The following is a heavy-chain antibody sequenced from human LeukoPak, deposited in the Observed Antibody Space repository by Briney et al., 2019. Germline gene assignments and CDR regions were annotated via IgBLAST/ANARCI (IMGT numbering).Heavy chain of an antibody. V-gene: IGHV4-61*02. CDR2: IYTSGST. D-gene: IGHD3-22*01. Sequence: PSETLSLTCTVPGGSISSGSYYWSWIRQPAGKGLEWIGRIYTSGSTNYNPSLKSRVTISVDTSKNQFSLKLSSVTAADTAVYYCARGHYYDSSGYYYPRASAFDIWGQGTMVTVSS. J-gene: IGHJ3*02. CDR1: GGSISSGSYY. CDR3: ARGHYYDSSGYYYPRASAFDI.